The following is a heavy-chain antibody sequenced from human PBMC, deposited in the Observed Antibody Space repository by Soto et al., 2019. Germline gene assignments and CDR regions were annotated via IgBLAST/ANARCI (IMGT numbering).Heavy chain of an antibody. D-gene: IGHD5-18*01. J-gene: IGHJ4*02. CDR1: GFTFSHYA. V-gene: IGHV3-30*18. Sequence: QVQLVESGGGVVQPGRSLRLSCAASGFTFSHYAMHWVRQAPGKGLEWVAVISNDGITEYYADSVKGRCTISRDQSKNTLYLQMSSLRPEDSAVYFRAKDRYRYTYGTSFDYWGQGTLLTVSS. CDR3: AKDRYRYTYGTSFDY. CDR2: ISNDGITE.